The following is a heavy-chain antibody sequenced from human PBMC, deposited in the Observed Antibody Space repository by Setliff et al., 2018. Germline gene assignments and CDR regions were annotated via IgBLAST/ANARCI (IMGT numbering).Heavy chain of an antibody. CDR2: LNPSSGNT. Sequence: ASVKVSCKASGYSFTSNDINWVRQAAGQGPEWMGWLNPSSGNTGYAPKFQGRVTITRSTSLSTAYMELSSLRSEDTAIYYCARAHSGSDFHDPFDIWGQGTMVTV. V-gene: IGHV1-8*03. CDR3: ARAHSGSDFHDPFDI. D-gene: IGHD1-26*01. J-gene: IGHJ3*02. CDR1: GYSFTSND.